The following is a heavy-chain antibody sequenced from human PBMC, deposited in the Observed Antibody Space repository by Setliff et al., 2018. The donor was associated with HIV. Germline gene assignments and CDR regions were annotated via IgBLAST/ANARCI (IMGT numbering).Heavy chain of an antibody. Sequence: SETLSLTCAVYGGSFSAYHWSWIRQTPGKGLEWLGEINHSGSTAYNLALENRVSMSIDTSKNQFSLKLTSVTAADTAIYYCARGRDYTGSWFRPFYLDFWGHGNLVTVS. J-gene: IGHJ4*01. CDR2: INHSGST. CDR3: ARGRDYTGSWFRPFYLDF. CDR1: GGSFSAYH. D-gene: IGHD3-3*01. V-gene: IGHV4-34*01.